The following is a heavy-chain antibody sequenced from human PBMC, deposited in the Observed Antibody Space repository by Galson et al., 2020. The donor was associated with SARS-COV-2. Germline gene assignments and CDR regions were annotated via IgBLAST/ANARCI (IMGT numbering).Heavy chain of an antibody. J-gene: IGHJ4*02. CDR1: VFTFSNYW. V-gene: IGHV3-74*01. CDR2: IDMDGSNT. CDR3: ATKGVASGWSPYDN. D-gene: IGHD6-13*01. Sequence: TGGSLRLSCAASVFTFSNYWMHWVRQAPGEGLVWVSRIDMDGSNTYYVDSVKGRFTVSRDNAKNTLYLQMNSLRADDTAVYYCATKGVASGWSPYDNWGQGTLVTVSS.